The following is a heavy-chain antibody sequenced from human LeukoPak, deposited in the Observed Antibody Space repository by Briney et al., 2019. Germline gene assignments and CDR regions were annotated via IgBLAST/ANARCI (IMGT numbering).Heavy chain of an antibody. D-gene: IGHD3-22*01. CDR3: AKDPRSGYYPSYFDY. J-gene: IGHJ4*02. CDR1: GFTFSTYA. V-gene: IGHV3-23*01. CDR2: ISGSGDST. Sequence: PGGSLRLSCAASGFTFSTYAMTWVRQAPGKGLEGVSAISGSGDSTYYADSVKGRFTISRDNSKNTLYLQMNSLRAEDTAVYYCAKDPRSGYYPSYFDYWGQGTLVTVSS.